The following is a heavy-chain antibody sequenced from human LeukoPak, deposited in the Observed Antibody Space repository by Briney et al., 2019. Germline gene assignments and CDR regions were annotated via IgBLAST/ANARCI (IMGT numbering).Heavy chain of an antibody. CDR1: GSILSTYS. CDR2: ISSSSSTI. CDR3: ARDRYTSSYQDY. D-gene: IGHD6-6*01. J-gene: IGHJ4*02. Sequence: GGSLRLSCAASGSILSTYSMTWVRQAPGKGLEWVSYISSSSSTIYYADSVKGRFTISRDNVKNSLYLQMNSLRAEDTAVYYCARDRYTSSYQDYWGQGTLVTVSS. V-gene: IGHV3-48*01.